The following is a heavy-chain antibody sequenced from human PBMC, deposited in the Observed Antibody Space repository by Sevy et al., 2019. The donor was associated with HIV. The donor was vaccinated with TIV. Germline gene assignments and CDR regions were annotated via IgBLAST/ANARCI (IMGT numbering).Heavy chain of an antibody. Sequence: GEALKISCAASGFSFSSFWMSWVRQSPGKGLEWVANIKEDGSEKYYVDSVKGRFTISRDNAKNSLYLQMNSLRAEDTAVYYCAREGQWSHPGDYWGQGTLVTVSS. V-gene: IGHV3-7*01. D-gene: IGHD2-15*01. CDR1: GFSFSSFW. J-gene: IGHJ4*02. CDR2: IKEDGSEK. CDR3: AREGQWSHPGDY.